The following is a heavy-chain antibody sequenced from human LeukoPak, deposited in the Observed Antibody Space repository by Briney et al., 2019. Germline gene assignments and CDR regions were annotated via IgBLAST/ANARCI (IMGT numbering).Heavy chain of an antibody. CDR1: GYTFTGYC. Sequence: ASVKVSCKASGYTFTGYCMHWVRQAPGQGLEWMGWINPNSGGTNYAQKFQGRVTMTRDTSISTAYMELSRLRSDDTAVYYCARAPSSWLGYFDYWGQGTLVTVSS. V-gene: IGHV1-2*02. CDR3: ARAPSSWLGYFDY. D-gene: IGHD6-19*01. CDR2: INPNSGGT. J-gene: IGHJ4*02.